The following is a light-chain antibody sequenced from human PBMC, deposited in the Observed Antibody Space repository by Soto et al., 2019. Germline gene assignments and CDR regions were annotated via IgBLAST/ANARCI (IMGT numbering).Light chain of an antibody. J-gene: IGKJ4*01. CDR2: FAS. CDR1: QTVYNN. CDR3: LQFTAWPLT. V-gene: IGKV3-15*01. Sequence: IVMTQSPATLSVSPGEKATLSCRASQTVYNNLAWYQQKPGQAPRLLVYFASTRATGVPARFSGSGSGTEFSLTISSLQSEDFELYYCLQFTAWPLTFGGGTKVETK.